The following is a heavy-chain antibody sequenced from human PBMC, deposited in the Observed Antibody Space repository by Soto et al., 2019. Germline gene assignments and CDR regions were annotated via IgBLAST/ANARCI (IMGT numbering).Heavy chain of an antibody. J-gene: IGHJ4*02. CDR3: AKDRSHYDSTYDY. V-gene: IGHV3-23*01. Sequence: EVQLLESGGGLVQPGGSLRLSCAASGFTFSSYAMSWVRQAPGKGLEWVSAISGSGGSTYYADSVKGRFTISRDNSKNTLYLQMNSLRAEVTAVYYCAKDRSHYDSTYDYWGQGTLVTVSS. D-gene: IGHD3-22*01. CDR2: ISGSGGST. CDR1: GFTFSSYA.